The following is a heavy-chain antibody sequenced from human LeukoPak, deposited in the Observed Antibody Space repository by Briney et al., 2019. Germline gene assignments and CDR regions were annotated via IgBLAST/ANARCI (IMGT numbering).Heavy chain of an antibody. CDR3: AKDRGYDSSGYYPDY. Sequence: GGSLRLSCAASGFTFSSYGMHWVRQAPGKGLEWVAVIWYDGSNEYYADSVKGRFTISRDNSKNTLYLQMNSLRAEDTAVYYCAKDRGYDSSGYYPDYWGQGTLVTVSS. V-gene: IGHV3-33*06. CDR2: IWYDGSNE. CDR1: GFTFSSYG. J-gene: IGHJ4*02. D-gene: IGHD3-22*01.